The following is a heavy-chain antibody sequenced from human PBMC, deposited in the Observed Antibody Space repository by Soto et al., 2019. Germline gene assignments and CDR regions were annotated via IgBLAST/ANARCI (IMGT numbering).Heavy chain of an antibody. V-gene: IGHV3-33*01. CDR2: IWYDGSNK. CDR3: ARERGGQWLVDY. D-gene: IGHD6-19*01. CDR1: GFTFSSYG. J-gene: IGHJ4*02. Sequence: QVQLVESGGGVVQPGRSLRLSCAASGFTFSSYGMHWVRQAPGTGLEWVAVIWYDGSNKYYADSVKGRFTISRDNSKNTLYLQMNSLRAEDTAVYYCARERGGQWLVDYWGQGTLVTVSS.